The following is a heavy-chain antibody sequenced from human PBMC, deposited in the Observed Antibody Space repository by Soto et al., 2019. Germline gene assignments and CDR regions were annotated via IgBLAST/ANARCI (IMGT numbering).Heavy chain of an antibody. Sequence: EASVKVSCKASGYTFTDYGISWLRQAPGQGLEWMGWISAKNGNTYYAQNLQGRVSMTTDTSTSTAYMELRSLRSDDTAMCYCARDFGSGWLSALNWFDPWGQGTLVTVSS. CDR1: GYTFTDYG. CDR2: ISAKNGNT. D-gene: IGHD6-19*01. CDR3: ARDFGSGWLSALNWFDP. J-gene: IGHJ5*02. V-gene: IGHV1-18*01.